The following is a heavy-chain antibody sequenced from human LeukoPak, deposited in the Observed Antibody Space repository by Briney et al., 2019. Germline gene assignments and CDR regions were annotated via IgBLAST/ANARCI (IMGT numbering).Heavy chain of an antibody. D-gene: IGHD5-18*01. CDR2: IIPILGIA. V-gene: IGHV1-69*04. CDR3: ASSRYSCGETQWFDP. J-gene: IGHJ5*02. CDR1: GGTFSSYA. Sequence: ASVKVSCKASGGTFSSYAISWVRQAPGQGLEWMGMIIPILGIANYAQKFQGRVTITADKSTSTAYMELSSLRSEDTAVYYCASSRYSCGETQWFDPWGQRTLVTVSS.